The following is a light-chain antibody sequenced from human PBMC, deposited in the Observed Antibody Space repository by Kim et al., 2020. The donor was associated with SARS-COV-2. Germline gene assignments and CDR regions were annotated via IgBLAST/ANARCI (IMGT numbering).Light chain of an antibody. Sequence: ATIACKSSQSVLYSSNNQNDLGWYQQKPGQPPRLLIYGASSRKSGVPDRFGGSGSGTDFTLTISSLQAEDVAVYYCQQYHTTPITFGQGTRLEIK. CDR2: GAS. J-gene: IGKJ5*01. V-gene: IGKV4-1*01. CDR3: QQYHTTPIT. CDR1: QSVLYSSNNQND.